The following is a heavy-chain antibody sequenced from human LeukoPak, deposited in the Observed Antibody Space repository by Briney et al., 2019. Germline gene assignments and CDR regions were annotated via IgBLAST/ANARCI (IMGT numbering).Heavy chain of an antibody. J-gene: IGHJ4*02. CDR1: GYSISNGYY. CDR3: ARRVAGTIDY. CDR2: TFHGGIT. D-gene: IGHD6-19*01. V-gene: IGHV4-38-2*01. Sequence: SETLSITCSVSGYSISNGYYWGWIRQPPGKGLEWIGSTFHGGITYCKPSLRSRVTISVDTSKNQFSLNLSSVTAADTAVYYCARRVAGTIDYWGQGTLVTVSS.